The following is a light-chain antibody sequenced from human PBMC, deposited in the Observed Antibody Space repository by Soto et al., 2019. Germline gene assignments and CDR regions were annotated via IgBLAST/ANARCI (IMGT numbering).Light chain of an antibody. CDR3: CSYTSRGTSV. J-gene: IGLJ1*01. Sequence: SALTQPSSVSGSPGQSITISGTGTSSDVGNYKYVSWYKQHPVKAPKLMIYEVSNRPSGVSNRYSGSKSGNTDSLTISGLTAEDETDYYCCSYTSRGTSVLATGTKGT. CDR2: EVS. CDR1: SSDVGNYKY. V-gene: IGLV2-14*01.